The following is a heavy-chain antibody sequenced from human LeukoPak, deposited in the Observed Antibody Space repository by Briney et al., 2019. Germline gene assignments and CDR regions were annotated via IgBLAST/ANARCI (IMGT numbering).Heavy chain of an antibody. CDR1: GGSFSGYY. V-gene: IGHV4-34*01. D-gene: IGHD2-2*01. CDR3: ARGPRRYCSSTSCTYYFDY. Sequence: PSETLSLTCAAYGGSFSGYYWSWIRQPPGKGLEWIGEINHSGSTNYNPSLKNRVTISVETSKNQFSLKLSSVTAADTAEYYCARGPRRYCSSTSCTYYFDYWGQGTLVTVCS. J-gene: IGHJ4*02. CDR2: INHSGST.